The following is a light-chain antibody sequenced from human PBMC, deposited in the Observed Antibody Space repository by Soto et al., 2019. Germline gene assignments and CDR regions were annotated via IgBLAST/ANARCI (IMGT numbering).Light chain of an antibody. J-gene: IGLJ1*01. V-gene: IGLV2-8*01. Sequence: QSALTQPPSAPGFPGKSLAISSLETRSDVGGYNYVSWYQQHPGKAPKLMIYEVNKRPSGVPDRFSGSKSGNTASLTVSGLQAEDEADYYCSSYAGSSNVFGTGTKLTVL. CDR2: EVN. CDR3: SSYAGSSNV. CDR1: RSDVGGYNY.